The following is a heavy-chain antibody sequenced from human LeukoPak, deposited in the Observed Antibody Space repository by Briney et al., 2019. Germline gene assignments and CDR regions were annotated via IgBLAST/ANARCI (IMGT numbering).Heavy chain of an antibody. CDR2: ISAYNGNT. CDR1: GYTFTSYG. D-gene: IGHD3-3*01. V-gene: IGHV1-18*01. Sequence: ASVKVSCKASGYTFTSYGISWVRQAPGQGLEWMGWISAYNGNTNYAQKLQGRVTITTDTSTSTAYMELRSLRSDDTAVYYCAREPYDFWSGYSVWFDPWGQGTLVTVSS. CDR3: AREPYDFWSGYSVWFDP. J-gene: IGHJ5*02.